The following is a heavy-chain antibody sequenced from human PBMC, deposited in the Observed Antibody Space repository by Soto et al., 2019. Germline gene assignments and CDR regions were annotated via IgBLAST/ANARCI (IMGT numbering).Heavy chain of an antibody. V-gene: IGHV3-23*01. CDR3: AKEKPTTTCFDS. D-gene: IGHD1-1*01. Sequence: GGSLRLSCVASGFSFSTYPMTWVRQAPGKGLEWVSLISGSGTNTYYAESVKGRFSISRDNSQNTLYLQMNTLRAEDTAVYYCAKEKPTTTCFDSWGQGTLVTVSS. CDR2: ISGSGTNT. J-gene: IGHJ4*02. CDR1: GFSFSTYP.